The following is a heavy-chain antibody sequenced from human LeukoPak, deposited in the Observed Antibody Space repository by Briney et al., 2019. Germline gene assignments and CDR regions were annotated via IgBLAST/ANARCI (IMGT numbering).Heavy chain of an antibody. CDR2: INDDGSDT. CDR3: VRGGPSTWF. J-gene: IGHJ4*02. Sequence: GGPLRLSCEASGLTSKPYWMNGFRKFPGKGPVWVARINDDGSDTVYADSVKGRFTISRDDAKNMLFLQMNSLRGEDTAVYHCVRGGPSTWFWGQGTLVTVSS. V-gene: IGHV3-74*01. D-gene: IGHD3-22*01. CDR1: GLTSKPYW.